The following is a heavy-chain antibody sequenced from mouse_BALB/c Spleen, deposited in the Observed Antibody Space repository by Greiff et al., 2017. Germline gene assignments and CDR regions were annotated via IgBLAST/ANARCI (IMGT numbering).Heavy chain of an antibody. CDR3: ASYDYDEGYAMDY. D-gene: IGHD2-4*01. CDR2: IDTSDSYT. Sequence: VQLQQPGAELVMPGASVKMSCKASGYTFTDYWMHWVKQRPGQGLEWIGAIDTSDSYTSYNQKFKGKATLTVDESSSTAYMQLSSLTSEDSAVYYCASYDYDEGYAMDYWGQGTSVTVSP. J-gene: IGHJ4*01. CDR1: GYTFTDYW. V-gene: IGHV1-69*01.